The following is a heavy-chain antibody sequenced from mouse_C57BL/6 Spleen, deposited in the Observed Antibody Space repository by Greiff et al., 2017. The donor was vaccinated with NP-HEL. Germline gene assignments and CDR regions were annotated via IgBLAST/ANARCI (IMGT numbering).Heavy chain of an antibody. J-gene: IGHJ3*01. V-gene: IGHV1-81*01. CDR3: ARPGDAGAWFAY. D-gene: IGHD3-1*01. Sequence: VQLQESGAELARPGASVKLSCKASGYTFTSYGISWVKQRTGQGLEWIGEIYPRSGNTYYNEKFKGKATLTADKSSSTAYMELRSLTSEDSAVYFCARPGDAGAWFAYWGQGTLVTVSA. CDR2: IYPRSGNT. CDR1: GYTFTSYG.